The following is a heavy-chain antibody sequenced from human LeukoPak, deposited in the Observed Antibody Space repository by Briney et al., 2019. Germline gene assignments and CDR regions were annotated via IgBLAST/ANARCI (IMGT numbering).Heavy chain of an antibody. D-gene: IGHD3-22*01. CDR2: IYYSGST. CDR3: ARSIVVVAFDY. J-gene: IGHJ4*02. Sequence: SETLSLTCTVSGGSIGSYYWSWIRQPPGKGLEWIGYIYYSGSTNYNPSLKSRVTISVDTSKNQFSLKLSSVTAADTAVYYCARSIVVVAFDYWGQGTLVTVSS. V-gene: IGHV4-59*01. CDR1: GGSIGSYY.